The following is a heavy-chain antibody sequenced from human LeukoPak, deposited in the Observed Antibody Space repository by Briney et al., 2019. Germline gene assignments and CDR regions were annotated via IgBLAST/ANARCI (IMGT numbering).Heavy chain of an antibody. CDR3: ARLYSSSCNFDY. J-gene: IGHJ4*02. CDR2: MRYSGSS. V-gene: IGHV4-39*01. CDR1: GGSITSSSYS. Sequence: SETLSLTCSVSGGSITSSSYSWGWIRQPPGKGLEWIGTMRYSGSSYYNPSLKSRVTISVDTSKNQFSLKLTSVTAADTAVYYCARLYSSSCNFDYWGQGTLVTVSP. D-gene: IGHD6-13*01.